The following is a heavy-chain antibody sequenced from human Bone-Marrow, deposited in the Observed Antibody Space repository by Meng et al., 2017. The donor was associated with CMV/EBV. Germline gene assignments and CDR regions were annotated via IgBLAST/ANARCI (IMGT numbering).Heavy chain of an antibody. CDR3: AKDRFLEWLLGSYFDY. V-gene: IGHV3-30*02. J-gene: IGHJ4*02. CDR2: IRYDGSNK. Sequence: GESLKISCAASGFTLSSYAMIWVRQAPGKGLEWVAFIRYDGSNKYYADSVKGRFTISRDNSKNTLYLQMNSLRAEDTAVYYCAKDRFLEWLLGSYFDYWGQGTLVTVSS. CDR1: GFTLSSYA. D-gene: IGHD3-3*01.